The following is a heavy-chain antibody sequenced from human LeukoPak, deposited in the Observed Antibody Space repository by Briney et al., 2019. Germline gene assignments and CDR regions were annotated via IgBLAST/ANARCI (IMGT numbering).Heavy chain of an antibody. CDR2: IKQDGSEK. Sequence: PGGSLRLSCPASGFTFSSYWMSWVRQAPGKGLEWVANIKQDGSEKYYVDSVKDRFTISRDNAKNSLYLQMNSLRAEDTAVYYCARDSASGYDYYFDYWGQGTLVTVSS. J-gene: IGHJ4*02. D-gene: IGHD5-12*01. V-gene: IGHV3-7*01. CDR3: ARDSASGYDYYFDY. CDR1: GFTFSSYW.